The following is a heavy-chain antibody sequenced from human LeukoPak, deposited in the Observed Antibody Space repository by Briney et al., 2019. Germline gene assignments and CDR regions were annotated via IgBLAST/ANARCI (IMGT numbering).Heavy chain of an antibody. Sequence: GGSLRLSCAASGFIFNNFDMHWVRQGTGKGLEWVSAIGIGGDTHYSGSVKGRFIISRESAKDSLFLQMNSLRVGDTAVSCARDRFGMDVWGRGTTVIVSS. V-gene: IGHV3-13*01. CDR1: GFIFNNFD. CDR2: IGIGGDT. J-gene: IGHJ6*02. CDR3: ARDRFGMDV.